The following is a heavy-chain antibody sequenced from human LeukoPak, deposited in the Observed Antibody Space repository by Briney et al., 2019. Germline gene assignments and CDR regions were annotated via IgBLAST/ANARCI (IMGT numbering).Heavy chain of an antibody. CDR2: INHSGDT. Sequence: SETLSLTCAVSGGSFSGYYWSLIRQPPGKGLEWIGEINHSGDTNYNPSLKSRVTISVDTSKKEFFLNLRSVTAADTAVYYCAIYYYDSSGYFHAYWGQGNLITVSS. V-gene: IGHV4-34*01. CDR1: GGSFSGYY. CDR3: AIYYYDSSGYFHAY. J-gene: IGHJ4*02. D-gene: IGHD3-22*01.